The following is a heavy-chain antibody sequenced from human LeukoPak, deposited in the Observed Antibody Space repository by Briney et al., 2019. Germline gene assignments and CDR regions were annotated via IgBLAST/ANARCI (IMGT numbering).Heavy chain of an antibody. J-gene: IGHJ4*02. CDR3: ARLLWGSSWYYFDS. CDR2: INHSGST. D-gene: IGHD3-16*01. Sequence: PSETLSLTCAVYGGSSSGYYWSWIRQPPGKGLEWIGEINHSGSTNYNPSLKSRVTISVDTSKNQFSLKLSSVTAADTAVYFCARLLWGSSWYYFDSWGRGILVTVTS. V-gene: IGHV4-34*01. CDR1: GGSSSGYY.